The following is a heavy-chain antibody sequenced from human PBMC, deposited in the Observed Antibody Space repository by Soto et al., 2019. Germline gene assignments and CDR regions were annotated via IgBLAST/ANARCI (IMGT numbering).Heavy chain of an antibody. CDR2: ISYDGSNK. CDR1: GFTFSSCA. J-gene: IGHJ6*02. Sequence: PRLSCAASGFTFSSCAIHWVRQAPGKELEWVAVISYDGSNKYYADSVKGRFTISRDNSKNTLYLQMNSLRAEDTAVYYCAREIVVPAISQGYYYGMDVWGQGTTVTVSS. D-gene: IGHD2-2*01. V-gene: IGHV3-30-3*01. CDR3: AREIVVPAISQGYYYGMDV.